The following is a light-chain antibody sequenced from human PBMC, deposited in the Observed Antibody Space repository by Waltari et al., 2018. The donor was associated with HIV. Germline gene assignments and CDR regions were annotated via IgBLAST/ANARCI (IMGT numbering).Light chain of an antibody. J-gene: IGLJ2*01. CDR1: SSDVGGFNY. Sequence: QYALTPPASVSGSPGQSITISCTGTSSDVGGFNYVPWYQQHPGKAPKLMIYDVSNRPSGVSNRFSGSKSGNTASLTISGLQAEDEADYYCSSYTSSSTPVVFGGGTKLTVL. CDR2: DVS. V-gene: IGLV2-14*03. CDR3: SSYTSSSTPVV.